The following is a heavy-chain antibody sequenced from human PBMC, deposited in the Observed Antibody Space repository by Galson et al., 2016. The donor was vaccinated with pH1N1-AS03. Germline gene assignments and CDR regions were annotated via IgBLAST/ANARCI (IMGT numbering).Heavy chain of an antibody. D-gene: IGHD2-2*01. CDR2: ISNDGRNV. CDR1: GFTFSMSY. CDR3: ARRHPKPHFAIWYQHDYGMDV. Sequence: SLRLSCAASGFTFSMSYIHWVRQAPGKGLEWVSSISNDGRNVRYADFVKGRFAVSRDNAKNTVFLQMNSMSADDTAVYFCARRHPKPHFAIWYQHDYGMDVWGQGTTVTVSS. V-gene: IGHV3-74*01. J-gene: IGHJ6*02.